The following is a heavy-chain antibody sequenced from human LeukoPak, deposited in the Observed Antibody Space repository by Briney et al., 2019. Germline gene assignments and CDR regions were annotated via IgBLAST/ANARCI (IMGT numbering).Heavy chain of an antibody. J-gene: IGHJ4*02. V-gene: IGHV3-23*01. Sequence: GGPLRLSGGASGFAFSTYPMTWCRQAPGKGLEWVSAISGGSHTTAYASPLQGRSPISRDNPKNTLYPQVNTLRVEDPDVYYCAKDWSCDSWGQGTLVTVSS. D-gene: IGHD3-10*01. CDR1: GFAFSTYP. CDR3: AKDWSCDS. CDR2: ISGGSHTT.